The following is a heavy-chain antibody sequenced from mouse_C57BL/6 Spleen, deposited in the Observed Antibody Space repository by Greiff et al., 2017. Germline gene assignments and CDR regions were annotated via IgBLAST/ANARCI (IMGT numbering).Heavy chain of an antibody. CDR2: IDPSDSYT. D-gene: IGHD4-1*01. Sequence: QVQLQQPGAELVKPGASVKLSCKASGYTFTSYWMQWVKQRPGQGLEWIGEIDPSDSYTNYNQKFKGKATLTVDTSSSTAYMQLSSLTSEDSAVYDCARLTGSYAMDYWGQGTSVTVSS. CDR1: GYTFTSYW. CDR3: ARLTGSYAMDY. J-gene: IGHJ4*01. V-gene: IGHV1-50*01.